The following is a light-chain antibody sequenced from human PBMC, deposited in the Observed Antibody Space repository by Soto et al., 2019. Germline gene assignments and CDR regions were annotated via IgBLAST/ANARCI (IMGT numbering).Light chain of an antibody. J-gene: IGKJ1*01. Sequence: DIQMTQSPSSLSASVGDIVTITCRPSQNIGFYMNWYQQTPGKAPRYLINGASRLESGVPSRFSATESGTDFILTITNLQPEDFATYYCQQSYSPPWTFGQGTKVEVK. CDR2: GAS. CDR1: QNIGFY. V-gene: IGKV1-39*01. CDR3: QQSYSPPWT.